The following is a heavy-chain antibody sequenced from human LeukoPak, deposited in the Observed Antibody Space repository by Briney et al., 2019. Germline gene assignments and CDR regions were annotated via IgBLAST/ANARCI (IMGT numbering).Heavy chain of an antibody. J-gene: IGHJ4*02. CDR3: AKDTGSSSWNYFDY. D-gene: IGHD6-13*01. CDR1: GFTFDHYA. V-gene: IGHV3-9*01. CDR2: ITWDSGSR. Sequence: GGSLTLSCAASGFTFDHYAMHCAPQARGKGLECVSGITWDSGSRDYADSVKGRFTISRDNATNSPDLQMNSLRAEDTAFYYCAKDTGSSSWNYFDYWGPGTLVTVSS.